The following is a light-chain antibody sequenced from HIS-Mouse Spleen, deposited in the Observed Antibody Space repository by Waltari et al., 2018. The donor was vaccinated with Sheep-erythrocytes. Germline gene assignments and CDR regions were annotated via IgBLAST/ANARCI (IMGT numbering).Light chain of an antibody. V-gene: IGLV2-11*01. CDR1: SSDFGVYTY. J-gene: IGLJ1*01. Sequence: QSALTQPRSVSGSPGQSVTISCTGTSSDFGVYTYVSWYQQHPGKAPKLMIYDVSKRPSGVPDRFSGSKSGNTASLTISGLQAEDEADYYCCSYAGSYNHVFATGTKVTVL. CDR2: DVS. CDR3: CSYAGSYNHV.